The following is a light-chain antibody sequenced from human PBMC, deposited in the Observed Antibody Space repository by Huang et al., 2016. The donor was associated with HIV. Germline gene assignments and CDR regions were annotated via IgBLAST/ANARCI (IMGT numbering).Light chain of an antibody. CDR2: WAS. Sequence: DIVMTQSPDSLAVSLGERATINCKSSQRVLYGSNNKNYLAWYQQKPGQPPKLLIYWASTRESGVPDRFSGSGSGTDFTLTINNLQAEDVAVYYCQQYYSTLFTFGPGTKVDIK. V-gene: IGKV4-1*01. CDR3: QQYYSTLFT. CDR1: QRVLYGSNNKNY. J-gene: IGKJ3*01.